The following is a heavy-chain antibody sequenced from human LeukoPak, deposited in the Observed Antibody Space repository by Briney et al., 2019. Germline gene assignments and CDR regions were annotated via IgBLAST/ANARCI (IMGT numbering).Heavy chain of an antibody. Sequence: SETLSLTCAVSGDSISSGTYSWSWVRQPPGKGLEWIGYISHSGNTYYSPSLKSRVTISVDNSKNQFSLRLTSVTAADTAVYYCARYSTTWPYWYFDLWGRGTLVTVSS. CDR2: ISHSGNT. CDR1: GDSISSGTYS. CDR3: ARYSTTWPYWYFDL. D-gene: IGHD2/OR15-2a*01. V-gene: IGHV4-30-2*01. J-gene: IGHJ2*01.